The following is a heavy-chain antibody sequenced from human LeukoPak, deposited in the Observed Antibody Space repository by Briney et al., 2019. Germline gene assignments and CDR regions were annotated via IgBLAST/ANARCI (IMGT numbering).Heavy chain of an antibody. V-gene: IGHV3-21*01. CDR1: GFTFSSYS. D-gene: IGHD6-19*01. J-gene: IGHJ4*02. CDR3: ARREYNSARSGYFDY. CDR2: ISSSSSYI. Sequence: PGGSLRLSCAASGFTFSSYSMNWVRQAPGKGLEWVSSISSSSSYIYYAESLKGRFTISRDNAKNSLYLQMNSLRAEDTAVYYCARREYNSARSGYFDYWGQGTLVTVSS.